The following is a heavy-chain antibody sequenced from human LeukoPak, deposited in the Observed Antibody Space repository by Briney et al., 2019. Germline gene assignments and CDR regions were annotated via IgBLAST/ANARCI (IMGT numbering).Heavy chain of an antibody. D-gene: IGHD1/OR15-1a*01. V-gene: IGHV4-4*07. J-gene: IGHJ4*02. CDR2: IYSSGTT. CDR3: ARETANNLRNYFDY. Sequence: SETLSLTCNVSGGSISSYSWHWIRQPAGKGLEWIGRIYSSGTTNYNPSLKSRVTMSIDTSRNHFSLKLGSMTAADTAVYYCARETANNLRNYFDYWGRGTLVTVSS. CDR1: GGSISSYS.